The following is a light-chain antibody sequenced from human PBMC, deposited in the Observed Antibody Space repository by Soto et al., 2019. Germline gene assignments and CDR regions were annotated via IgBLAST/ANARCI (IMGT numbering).Light chain of an antibody. CDR1: QTISSW. CDR2: DAS. Sequence: DIQMTQSPSTLSGSVGDRVTITCRASQTISSWLAWYRQKPGKAPKLLIYDASSLESGVPSRFSGSGSGTEFTLTISSLKPDDFATYYCQQYNSYWTFGQGTKVDIK. J-gene: IGKJ1*01. CDR3: QQYNSYWT. V-gene: IGKV1-5*01.